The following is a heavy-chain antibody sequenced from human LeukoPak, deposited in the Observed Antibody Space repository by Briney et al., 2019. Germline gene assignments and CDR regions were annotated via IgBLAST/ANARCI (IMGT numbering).Heavy chain of an antibody. D-gene: IGHD6-13*01. J-gene: IGHJ5*02. CDR2: INPNSGGT. CDR1: GYTFTGYY. V-gene: IGHV1-2*06. Sequence: ASVKVSCKASGYTFTGYYMHCVRQAPGQGLEWMGRINPNSGGTNYAQKFQGRVTMTRDTSISTAYMELSRLRSDDTAVYYCARGYDDSSSWYNWFDPWGQGTLVTVSS. CDR3: ARGYDDSSSWYNWFDP.